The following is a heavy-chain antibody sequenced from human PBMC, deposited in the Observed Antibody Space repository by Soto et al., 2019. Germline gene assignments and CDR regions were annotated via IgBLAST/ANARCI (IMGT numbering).Heavy chain of an antibody. CDR3: AIDLWGYTH. V-gene: IGHV3-23*01. Sequence: PVGSLILSCTATGFNFRDHAMTGVRQAPGKGLEWVSGISGGGSGAYYADSVKGRFTVSRANSKNTLFLQMDSLRAEDTAVYYCAIDLWGYTHWGQGT. CDR1: GFNFRDHA. J-gene: IGHJ4*02. D-gene: IGHD3-16*01. CDR2: ISGGGSGA.